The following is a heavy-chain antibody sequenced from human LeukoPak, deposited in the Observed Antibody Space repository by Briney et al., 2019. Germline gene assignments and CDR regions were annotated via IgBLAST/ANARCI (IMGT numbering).Heavy chain of an antibody. J-gene: IGHJ4*02. CDR1: GFTFSSYA. V-gene: IGHV3-30-3*01. CDR3: ARVPYSSSWPDY. D-gene: IGHD6-13*01. CDR2: ISYDGSNR. Sequence: GGSLRLSCAASGFTFSSYAMHWVRQAPGKGLEWVAVISYDGSNRYYADSVKGRFTISRDNSKNTLYLQMNSLRAEDTAVYYCARVPYSSSWPDYWGQGTLVTVSS.